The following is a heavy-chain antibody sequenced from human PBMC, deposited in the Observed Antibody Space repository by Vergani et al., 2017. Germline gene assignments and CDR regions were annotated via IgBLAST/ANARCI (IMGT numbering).Heavy chain of an antibody. CDR2: ISWNNGSI. V-gene: IGHV3-9*01. Sequence: EVQLVESGGGLVQPGRSLRLSCAASGFTFDDYAMHWVRQAPGQGLEWVSGISWNNGSIGYADSVKGRFTISRDNAKNSLYLQMNSLRAEDTALYYCAKDAFYGVTGYFDYWGQGTLVTVSS. D-gene: IGHD4-17*01. CDR3: AKDAFYGVTGYFDY. J-gene: IGHJ4*02. CDR1: GFTFDDYA.